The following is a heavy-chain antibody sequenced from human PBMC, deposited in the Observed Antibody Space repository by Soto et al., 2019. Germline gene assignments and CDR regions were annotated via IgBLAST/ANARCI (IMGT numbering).Heavy chain of an antibody. V-gene: IGHV4-30-4*01. Sequence: SETLSLTCTVSGGSISSGDYYWSWIRQPPGKGLEWIGYIYYSGSTYYNPSLKSRVTISVDTSKNQFSLHLSSVTPEDTAVYYGARVQHPAYFDYSGQGTPVSVA. J-gene: IGHJ4*02. CDR2: IYYSGST. CDR1: GGSISSGDYY. CDR3: ARVQHPAYFDY.